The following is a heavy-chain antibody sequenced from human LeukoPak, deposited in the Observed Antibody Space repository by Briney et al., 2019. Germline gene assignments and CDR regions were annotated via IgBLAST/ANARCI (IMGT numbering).Heavy chain of an antibody. J-gene: IGHJ1*01. CDR2: ISASSCSI. D-gene: IGHD3-10*01. CDR3: ARRAAGRPGADYFQH. V-gene: IGHV3-48*02. CDR1: GFTFSGYS. Sequence: PGGSLRLSCAASGFTFSGYSMNWVRQAVGKGLEWVSYISASSCSIYYADSVKGRFTISRDNAKNSLYLQMNSLRDEDTAVYYCARRAAGRPGADYFQHWGQGILVTVSS.